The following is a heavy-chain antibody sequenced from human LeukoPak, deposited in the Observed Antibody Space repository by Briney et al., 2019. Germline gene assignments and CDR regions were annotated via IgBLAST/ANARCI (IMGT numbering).Heavy chain of an antibody. CDR2: FNGRGGYT. CDR1: GFTFNSYV. J-gene: IGHJ4*02. CDR3: VRRSIAVAGPFDY. V-gene: IGHV3-23*01. Sequence: GGSLRLSCEVSGFTFNSYVMSWVRRAPGKGLEWVSSFNGRGGYTFYADSVKGRFTLSRDNAKNSLYLQMNSLRAEDTAVYYCVRRSIAVAGPFDYWGQGTLVTVSS. D-gene: IGHD6-19*01.